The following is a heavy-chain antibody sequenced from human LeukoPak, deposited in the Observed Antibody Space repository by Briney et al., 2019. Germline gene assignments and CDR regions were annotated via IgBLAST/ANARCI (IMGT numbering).Heavy chain of an antibody. D-gene: IGHD6-13*01. CDR2: IYHSGST. Sequence: PSGTLSLTCAVSGGSISSSNWWSWVRQPPGKGLEWIGEIYHSGSTNYNPSLKSRVTISVDKSKNQFSLKLSSVTAADTAVYYCARVWQQLVYHFDYWGQGTLVTVSS. J-gene: IGHJ4*02. CDR1: GGSISSSNW. V-gene: IGHV4-4*02. CDR3: ARVWQQLVYHFDY.